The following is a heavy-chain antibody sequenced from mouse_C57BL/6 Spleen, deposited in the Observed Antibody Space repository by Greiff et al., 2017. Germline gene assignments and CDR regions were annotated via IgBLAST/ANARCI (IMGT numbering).Heavy chain of an antibody. J-gene: IGHJ4*01. Sequence: QVQLQQSGAELARPGASVKLSCKASGYTFTSYGISWVKQRTGQGLEWIGEIYPRSGNTYYNEKFKGKATLTADKSSSTAYMELRSLTSEDSAVYFCASPVITNAMDYWGQGTSVTVSS. D-gene: IGHD1-1*01. CDR2: IYPRSGNT. CDR3: ASPVITNAMDY. CDR1: GYTFTSYG. V-gene: IGHV1-81*01.